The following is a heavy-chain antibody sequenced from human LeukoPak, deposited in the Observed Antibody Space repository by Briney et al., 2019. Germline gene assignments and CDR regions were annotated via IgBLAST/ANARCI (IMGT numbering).Heavy chain of an antibody. D-gene: IGHD1-14*01. J-gene: IGHJ4*02. V-gene: IGHV3-53*01. CDR1: GFTVITND. CDR2: LYSDGNT. Sequence: GGSLRLSCAASGFTVITNDMTWVRQAPGRGLEWVSVLYSDGNTKYADSVQGRFTISRDNSKNTLYLGMNSLSPDDTAVYYCARGVEPLAANTLAYWGQGTLVTVSS. CDR3: ARGVEPLAANTLAY.